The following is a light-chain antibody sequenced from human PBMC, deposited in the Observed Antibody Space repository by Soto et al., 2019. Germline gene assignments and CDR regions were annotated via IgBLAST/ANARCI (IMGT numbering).Light chain of an antibody. CDR2: EGT. Sequence: QSALPQPASVSGSPGQSITISCTGTSSDVGSDYLVSWYQQHPGTAPKLIIYEGTKRPSGVSDRFSGSRSGNTASLTISGLQTEDEGDYFCCSYGDFRTSWVFGGGTKVTVL. V-gene: IGLV2-23*01. J-gene: IGLJ3*02. CDR3: CSYGDFRTSWV. CDR1: SSDVGSDYL.